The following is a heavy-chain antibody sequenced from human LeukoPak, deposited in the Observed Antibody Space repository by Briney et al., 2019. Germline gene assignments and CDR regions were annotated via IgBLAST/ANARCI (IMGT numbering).Heavy chain of an antibody. CDR1: GGTFSSYA. D-gene: IGHD3-10*01. J-gene: IGHJ4*02. V-gene: IGHV1-69*13. CDR2: IIPIFGTA. CDR3: ARGLRAVRGGYYFDY. Sequence: SVKVSCKASGGTFSSYAISWVRQAPGQGLEWMGGIIPIFGTANYAQKFQGRVTITADESTSTAYMELSSLRSEDTAVYYCARGLRAVRGGYYFDYWGQGTLVTVSS.